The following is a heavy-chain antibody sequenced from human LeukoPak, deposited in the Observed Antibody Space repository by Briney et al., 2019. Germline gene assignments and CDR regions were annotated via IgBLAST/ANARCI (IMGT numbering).Heavy chain of an antibody. CDR3: AKTRVSGGSRPFDY. CDR1: GFTFSSYS. V-gene: IGHV3-21*01. CDR2: ISSSSSYI. Sequence: PGGSLRLSCAASGFTFSSYSMNWVRQAPGKGLEWVSSISSSSSYIYYADSVKGRFTISRDNAKNSLYLQMNSLRAEDTAVYYCAKTRVSGGSRPFDYWGQGTLVTASS. D-gene: IGHD2-15*01. J-gene: IGHJ4*02.